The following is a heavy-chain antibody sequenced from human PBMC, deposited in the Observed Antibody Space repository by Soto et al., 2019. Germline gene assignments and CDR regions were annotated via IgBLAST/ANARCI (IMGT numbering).Heavy chain of an antibody. CDR2: IIPIFGTA. Sequence: QVQLVQSGAEVKKPGSSVKVSCKASGGTFSSYAISWVRQAPGHGLEWMGGIIPIFGTANYAQKFQGRVTITADESTSTAYMELSSLRSEDTAVYYCATSPGSGYYSVNMMFDYWGQGTLVTVSS. J-gene: IGHJ4*02. CDR3: ATSPGSGYYSVNMMFDY. V-gene: IGHV1-69*01. CDR1: GGTFSSYA. D-gene: IGHD3-3*01.